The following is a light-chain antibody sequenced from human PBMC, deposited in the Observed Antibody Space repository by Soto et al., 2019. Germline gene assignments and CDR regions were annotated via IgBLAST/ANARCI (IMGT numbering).Light chain of an antibody. CDR1: QSVSSSY. J-gene: IGKJ2*01. Sequence: EIVLTQSPGTLSLSPGERATLSCRASQSVSSSYLAWYQQKPGQAPRLLIYDASSRATGIPDRFSGSGSGNDFTLTISRLEPEDFEVYYCQQYGSSPYTFGQGTKLEIK. CDR2: DAS. V-gene: IGKV3-20*01. CDR3: QQYGSSPYT.